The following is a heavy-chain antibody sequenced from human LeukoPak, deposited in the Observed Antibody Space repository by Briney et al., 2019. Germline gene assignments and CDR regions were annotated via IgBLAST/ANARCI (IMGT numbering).Heavy chain of an antibody. CDR2: ISGSGGTT. D-gene: IGHD4-17*01. Sequence: PGGSLRLSCVAAGFTFSNYVMSWVRQAPGEGLEWVSSISGSGGTTYYGDSVKGRFSISRDNSRNTLYLQMNSLRAEDTAAYYCAKDRVSTVTTNYFDYWGQGTLVTVSS. J-gene: IGHJ4*02. V-gene: IGHV3-23*01. CDR1: GFTFSNYV. CDR3: AKDRVSTVTTNYFDY.